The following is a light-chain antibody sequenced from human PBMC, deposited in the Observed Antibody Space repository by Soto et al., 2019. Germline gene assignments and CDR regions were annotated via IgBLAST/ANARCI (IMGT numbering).Light chain of an antibody. CDR1: QSVSSY. CDR2: DAS. CDR3: QYRSKWPVT. V-gene: IGKV3-11*01. Sequence: EIVLTQSPATLSLSPGEGATLSCRASQSVSSYLAWYQQKPGQAPSLLIYDASNRATGIPARFSGSGSETDFYLTNSSFEPEDFAVYYWQYRSKWPVTFCLGT. J-gene: IGKJ5*01.